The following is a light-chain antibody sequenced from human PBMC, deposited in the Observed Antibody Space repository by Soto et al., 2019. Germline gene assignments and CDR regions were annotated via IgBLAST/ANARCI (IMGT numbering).Light chain of an antibody. CDR1: QTLSINS. CDR2: AAS. CDR3: QQYDGAPIT. Sequence: EIVLTQSPDTLSLSPGERATLFCRASQTLSINSLAWYQQKPGQAPRLLIYAASTRDTGIPDRFNGSGSGTDFALNINRLEPEDFAVYDCQQYDGAPITFGPGTKVDVK. J-gene: IGKJ3*01. V-gene: IGKV3-20*01.